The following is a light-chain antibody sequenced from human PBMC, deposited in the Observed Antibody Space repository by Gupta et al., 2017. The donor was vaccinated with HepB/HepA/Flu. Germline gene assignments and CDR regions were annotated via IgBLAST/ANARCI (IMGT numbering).Light chain of an antibody. Sequence: QSVLIQPPSASGTPGQGVTISCSGTDSNIGTNYVYWYQHLPGAAPTLLIYRTHQRPAGVPERFYGSKSGTTASLAISGLRSEDEADYYCASWDDNVNVPYVFGTGTKVTVL. CDR1: DSNIGTNY. V-gene: IGLV1-47*01. CDR2: RTH. CDR3: ASWDDNVNVPYV. J-gene: IGLJ1*01.